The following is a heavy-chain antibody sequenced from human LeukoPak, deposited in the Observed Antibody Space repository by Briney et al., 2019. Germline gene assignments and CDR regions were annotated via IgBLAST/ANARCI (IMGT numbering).Heavy chain of an antibody. CDR3: ARAGYCSGGSCYGSDY. CDR1: GFTFSSYG. V-gene: IGHV3-33*01. D-gene: IGHD2-15*01. Sequence: RGSLRLSCAASGFTFSSYGMHWVRQAPGKGLEWVAAIWYDGSIQYYADSVKGRFTISRDNSKNTLCLQMDSLRAEDTAVYYCARAGYCSGGSCYGSDYWGQGTLVSVSS. J-gene: IGHJ4*02. CDR2: IWYDGSIQ.